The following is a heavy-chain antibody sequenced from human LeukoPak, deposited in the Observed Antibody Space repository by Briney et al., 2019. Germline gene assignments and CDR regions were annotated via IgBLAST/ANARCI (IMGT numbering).Heavy chain of an antibody. CDR2: INHSGST. V-gene: IGHV4-34*01. CDR1: GGSFSGYY. CDR3: ARQGDSGGYYADGAFDI. D-gene: IGHD3-22*01. Sequence: SETLSLTCAVYGGSFSGYYWSWTRQPPGKGLERIGEINHSGSTNYNPSLKSRVTISVDTSKNQFSLKLSSVTAADTAVYYCARQGDSGGYYADGAFDIWGQGTMVTVSS. J-gene: IGHJ3*02.